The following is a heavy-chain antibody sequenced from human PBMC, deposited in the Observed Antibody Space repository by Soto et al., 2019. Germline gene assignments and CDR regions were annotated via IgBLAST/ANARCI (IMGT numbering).Heavy chain of an antibody. CDR2: ISSSSSYI. CDR1: GFTFSSYS. J-gene: IGHJ4*02. V-gene: IGHV3-21*01. CDR3: ARRNYGSGSYPSYFDY. D-gene: IGHD3-10*01. Sequence: GGSLRLSCAASGFTFSSYSMNWVRQAPGKGLEWVSSISSSSSYIYYADSVKGRFTISRDNAKNSLKLSSVTAADTAVYYCARRNYGSGSYPSYFDYWGQGTLVTVSS.